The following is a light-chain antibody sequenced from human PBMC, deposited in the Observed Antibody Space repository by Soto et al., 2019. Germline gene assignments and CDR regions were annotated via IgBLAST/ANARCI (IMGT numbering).Light chain of an antibody. CDR2: GAS. CDR3: QKDGNFWP. CDR1: QNVSSNL. J-gene: IGKJ1*01. Sequence: TVLSESPGTLTLSTGERATLSCRASQNVSSNLLVWYQQHPGQAPRLLIYGASSRATGIPDRFSGSGSGTDFSLTIRRLEPDDFAVYYCQKDGNFWPFGQGTKVDIK. V-gene: IGKV3-20*01.